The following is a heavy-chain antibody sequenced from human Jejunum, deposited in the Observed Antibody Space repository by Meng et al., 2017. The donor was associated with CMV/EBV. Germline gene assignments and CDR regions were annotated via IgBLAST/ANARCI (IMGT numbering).Heavy chain of an antibody. V-gene: IGHV3-15*07. J-gene: IGHJ4*02. CDR3: TTGWDQYFDF. D-gene: IGHD1-26*01. CDR2: VKSASAGGAA. Sequence: EVQLVESGGGLVTPGGYLRLSCVASDFTLNGAWMNWVRQAPGKGLEWVGRVKSASAGGAADAAAPVKGRFTVSRDDSRKTVHLQMDNLKIEDTAVYYCTTGWDQYFDFWGQGARVTGAS. CDR1: DFTLNGAW.